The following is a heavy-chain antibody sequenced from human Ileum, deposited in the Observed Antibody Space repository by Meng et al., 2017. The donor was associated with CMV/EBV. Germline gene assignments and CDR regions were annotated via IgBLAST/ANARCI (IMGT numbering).Heavy chain of an antibody. J-gene: IGHJ4*02. V-gene: IGHV4-4*07. D-gene: IGHD1-26*01. Sequence: VQRAEPGPGRGKPAEPLSLTCTVSGGSVNNYYWSWIGQSAGKGLEWIGRFYSSDTYNYHPSLDSRVTMSLDTSKNQFYLNLRSVTAADTATYYCARGPGASTREGFDYWGLGTLVTVSS. CDR3: ARGPGASTREGFDY. CDR1: GGSVNNYY. CDR2: FYSSDTY.